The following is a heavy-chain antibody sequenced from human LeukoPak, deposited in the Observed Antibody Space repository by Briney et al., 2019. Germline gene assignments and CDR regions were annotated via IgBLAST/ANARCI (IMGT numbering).Heavy chain of an antibody. D-gene: IGHD3-16*01. Sequence: PGGSLRLSCATSGFTFSNAWMNWVRQAPGKGLEWVANVKQDGSERYYVDSVKGRFTISRDNAKNSLYLQMNSLRAEDTAVYYCARGGITFPFDYWGQGTLVTVSS. CDR2: VKQDGSER. CDR1: GFTFSNAW. CDR3: ARGGITFPFDY. V-gene: IGHV3-7*03. J-gene: IGHJ4*02.